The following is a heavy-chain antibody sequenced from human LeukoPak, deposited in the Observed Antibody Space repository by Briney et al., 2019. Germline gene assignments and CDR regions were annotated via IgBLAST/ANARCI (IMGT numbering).Heavy chain of an antibody. J-gene: IGHJ4*02. CDR1: GFTFSSYA. D-gene: IGHD1-26*01. V-gene: IGHV3-30-3*01. CDR3: ARDSEPFVGATTGLDY. CDR2: ISYDGSNK. Sequence: GGSLRLSCAASGFTFSSYAMHWVRQAPGKGLEWVADISYDGSNKYYADSVKGRFTISRDNSKNTLYLQMNSLRAEDTAVYYCARDSEPFVGATTGLDYWGQGTLVTVSS.